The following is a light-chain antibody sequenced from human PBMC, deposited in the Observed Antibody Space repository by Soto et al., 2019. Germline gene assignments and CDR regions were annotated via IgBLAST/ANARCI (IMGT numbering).Light chain of an antibody. J-gene: IGKJ1*01. CDR3: QQYNNWPPKT. CDR2: DAS. V-gene: IGKV3D-15*01. CDR1: QSVSSY. Sequence: EIVLTQSPGTLSLYPGERATLSCRASQSVSSYLAWYQQKPGQAPRLLIYDASNRATGIPARFSGSGSGTEFTLTISSLQSEDFAVYYCQQYNNWPPKTFGQGTKVDFK.